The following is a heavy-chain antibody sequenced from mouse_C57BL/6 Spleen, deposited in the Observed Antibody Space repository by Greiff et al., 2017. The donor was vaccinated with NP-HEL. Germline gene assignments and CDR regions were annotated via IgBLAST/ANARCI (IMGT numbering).Heavy chain of an antibody. CDR1: GYTFTSYW. J-gene: IGHJ1*03. V-gene: IGHV1-5*01. CDR2: IYPGNSDT. Sequence: VQLQQSGTVLARPGASVKMSCKTSGYTFTSYWMHWVKQRPGQGLEWIGAIYPGNSDTSYNQKFKGKAKLTAVTSASTAYMELSSLTNEDSAVYYCTREIYYDGSSPYWYFDVWGTGTTVTVSS. D-gene: IGHD1-1*01. CDR3: TREIYYDGSSPYWYFDV.